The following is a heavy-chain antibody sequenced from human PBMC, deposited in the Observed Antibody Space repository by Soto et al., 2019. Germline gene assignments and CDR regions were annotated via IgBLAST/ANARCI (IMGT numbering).Heavy chain of an antibody. CDR1: GGTFSSYA. CDR2: IIPIFGTA. Sequence: QVQLVQSGAEVKKPGSSVKVSCKASGGTFSSYAISWVRQAPGQGLEWMGGIIPIFGTANYAQKFQGRVTITADESTSTAYVELSSLRSEDTAVYYCARSRLSGIAVAGTERFVYWGQGTLVTVSS. D-gene: IGHD6-19*01. V-gene: IGHV1-69*12. J-gene: IGHJ4*02. CDR3: ARSRLSGIAVAGTERFVY.